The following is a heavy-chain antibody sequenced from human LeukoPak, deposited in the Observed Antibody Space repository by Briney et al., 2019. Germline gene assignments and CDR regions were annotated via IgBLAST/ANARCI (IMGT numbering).Heavy chain of an antibody. CDR1: GFTFSSYW. V-gene: IGHV3-7*01. CDR2: IKQDGSEK. J-gene: IGHJ4*02. CDR3: TRRGGSGSLDY. D-gene: IGHD3-10*01. Sequence: GGSLRLSCAASGFTFSSYWMSWVRQAPGKGLEWVANIKQDGSEKYYVDSVKGRFTISRDNANNSLYLQMNSLRAEDTAVYYCTRRGGSGSLDYWGQGTLVTVSS.